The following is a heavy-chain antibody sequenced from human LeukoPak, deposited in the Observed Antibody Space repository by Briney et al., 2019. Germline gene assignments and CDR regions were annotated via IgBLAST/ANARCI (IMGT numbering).Heavy chain of an antibody. D-gene: IGHD2-15*01. J-gene: IGHJ4*02. CDR3: AKGGSFEY. CDR2: FTASGGST. CDR1: GFAFSSYA. Sequence: GGSLRLSCAASGFAFSSYAMSWVRQTPAKGLEWVSAFTASGGSTYYADSVKGRFTISRDNSKNTLYLQMNSLTAEDTAVYYCAKGGSFEYWGQGTLVTVSS. V-gene: IGHV3-23*01.